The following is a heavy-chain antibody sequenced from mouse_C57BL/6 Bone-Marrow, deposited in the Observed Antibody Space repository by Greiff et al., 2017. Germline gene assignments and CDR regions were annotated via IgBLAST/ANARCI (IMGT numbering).Heavy chain of an antibody. J-gene: IGHJ4*01. CDR2: LYPGDGDT. CDR1: GYAFSSSW. Sequence: QVQLQQSGPELVKPGASVKISCKASGYAFSSSWMNWVKQRPGKGLEWIGRLYPGDGDTNYNGKFKGKATLTADKSSRTAYMQLSSLTSADSSVYYCAIPLYYYVSLMDYWGQGTSVTVSS. V-gene: IGHV1-82*01. CDR3: AIPLYYYVSLMDY. D-gene: IGHD1-1*01.